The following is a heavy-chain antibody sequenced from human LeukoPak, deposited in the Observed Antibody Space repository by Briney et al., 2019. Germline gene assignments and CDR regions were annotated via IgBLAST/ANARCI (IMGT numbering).Heavy chain of an antibody. CDR1: GGSISGYY. J-gene: IGHJ4*02. D-gene: IGHD3-9*01. V-gene: IGHV4-34*01. CDR2: ISHSGST. Sequence: SETLSLTCTVSGGSISGYYWSWIRQPPGKGLEWIGEISHSGSTNYNPSLKSRVTISVDTSKNQFSLKLSSVTAVDTAVYYCARLVTGYYDYWGQGTLVTVSS. CDR3: ARLVTGYYDY.